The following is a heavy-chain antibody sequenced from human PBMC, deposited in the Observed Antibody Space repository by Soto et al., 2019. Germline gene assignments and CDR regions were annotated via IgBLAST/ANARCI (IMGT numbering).Heavy chain of an antibody. J-gene: IGHJ5*02. D-gene: IGHD3-10*01. CDR3: AREPYYGSGTPGGFDP. V-gene: IGHV3-48*02. Sequence: EVQLVESGGGLVQPGGSLRLSCAASGFTFSSHSMNWVRQAPGKGLEWVSYISSGSSSIYYADSVKGRFTISRDNAKKSLFLQMNSLRDEETAVYYCAREPYYGSGTPGGFDPWGQGTLVTVSS. CDR1: GFTFSSHS. CDR2: ISSGSSSI.